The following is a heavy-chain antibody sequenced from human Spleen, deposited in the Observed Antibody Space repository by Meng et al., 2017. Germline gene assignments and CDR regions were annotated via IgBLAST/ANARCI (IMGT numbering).Heavy chain of an antibody. J-gene: IGHJ4*02. CDR3: TWDDKAVSDY. Sequence: VQMVESGGDLVKPGGSLRLSWAASGFYFSNAWMSWVRQAPGKGLEWVGRIKSNTDGGTAEYAAPATGRFTISRDDSKSTPYLQMSGLRIDDTGVYYCTWDDKAVSDYWGQGTLVTVSS. V-gene: IGHV3-15*01. CDR2: IKSNTDGGTA. CDR1: GFYFSNAW. D-gene: IGHD3-9*01.